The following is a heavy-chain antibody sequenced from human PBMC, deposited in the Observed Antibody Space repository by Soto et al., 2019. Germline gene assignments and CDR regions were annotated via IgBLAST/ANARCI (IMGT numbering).Heavy chain of an antibody. CDR1: GGSISSYY. CDR3: ARAGGNWLFYHFDY. V-gene: IGHV4-59*01. J-gene: IGHJ4*02. CDR2: IYYSGST. Sequence: PSETLSLTCTVSGGSISSYYWSWIRQPPGKGLEWIGYIYYSGSTNYNPSLKSRVTISVDTSKNQFSLKLSSVTAADTAVYYCARAGGNWLFYHFDYWGQGTLVTVSS. D-gene: IGHD3-3*01.